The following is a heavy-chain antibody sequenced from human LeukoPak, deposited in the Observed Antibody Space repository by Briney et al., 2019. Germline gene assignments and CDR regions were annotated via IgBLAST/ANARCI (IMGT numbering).Heavy chain of an antibody. CDR3: ARVPAVAGTYGMDV. V-gene: IGHV4-4*02. CDR1: GGSISSSNW. Sequence: PSGTLSLTCAVSGGSISSSNWWSWVRQPPGQGLEWIGEIYHSGSTNYNPSLKSRVTISVDKSKNQFSLKLSSVIAADTAVYYCARVPAVAGTYGMDVWGKGTTVTVSS. CDR2: IYHSGST. J-gene: IGHJ6*04. D-gene: IGHD6-19*01.